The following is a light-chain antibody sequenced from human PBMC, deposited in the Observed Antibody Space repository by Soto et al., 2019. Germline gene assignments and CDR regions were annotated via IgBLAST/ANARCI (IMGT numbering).Light chain of an antibody. J-gene: IGLJ1*01. CDR3: SSYTSGSTFYV. V-gene: IGLV2-14*01. CDR1: SSDIGGYTY. CDR2: DVS. Sequence: QSVLTQPASVSGSPGQSITISCTGTSSDIGGYTYVSWFQQHPGKAPKLMISDVSNRPSGVSNRFSGSKSGNTASLTISGLQAEDEADYYCSSYTSGSTFYVFGTGTKVTVL.